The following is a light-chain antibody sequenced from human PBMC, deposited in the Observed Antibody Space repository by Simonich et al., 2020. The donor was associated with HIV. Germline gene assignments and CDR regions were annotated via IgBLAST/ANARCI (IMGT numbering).Light chain of an antibody. V-gene: IGKV3-11*01. CDR1: QSVSSY. CDR2: NAS. CDR3: QHYNSWPPMCT. Sequence: EIVLTQSPATLSLSPGERATLSCRASQSVSSYLAWYQQKPGQAPRLLIYNASNRATGIPARFSGSGSGTDFTLTISSLEPEDFAVYYCQHYNSWPPMCTFGQGTKLEIK. J-gene: IGKJ2*02.